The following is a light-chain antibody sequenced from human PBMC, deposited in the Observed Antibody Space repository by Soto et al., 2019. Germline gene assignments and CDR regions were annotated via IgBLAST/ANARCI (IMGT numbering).Light chain of an antibody. V-gene: IGKV3-20*01. CDR3: QQYSSSSWT. CDR2: GAS. CDR1: QSVSGSY. J-gene: IGKJ1*01. Sequence: EIVLTQSPGTLSLSPGERATLSCRASQSVSGSYLAWYQQKPGQAPRLLIYGASSRATGIPDRFSGSGSGTDFTLTISGLQPEDFAVYYCQQYSSSSWTFGQGTKVDIK.